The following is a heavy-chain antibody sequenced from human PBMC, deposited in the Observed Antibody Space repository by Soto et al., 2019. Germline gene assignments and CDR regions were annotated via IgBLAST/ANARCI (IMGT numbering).Heavy chain of an antibody. D-gene: IGHD3-3*01. V-gene: IGHV4-59*01. CDR1: GGSMTNFY. Sequence: SDTLSLTCTVSGGSMTNFYWTWIRPPPGKGLEWIGYIYYSGSTNYNPSLNSRVTISVYASKNQFSLKVSVVTAADTAVDYCAEVRRNKIFGGSYRKGVWGQGTTVTVSS. CDR2: IYYSGST. CDR3: AEVRRNKIFGGSYRKGV. J-gene: IGHJ6*02.